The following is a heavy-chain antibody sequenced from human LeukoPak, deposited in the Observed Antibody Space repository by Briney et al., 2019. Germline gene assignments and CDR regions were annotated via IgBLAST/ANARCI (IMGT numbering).Heavy chain of an antibody. V-gene: IGHV3-23*01. CDR2: ISGSGSST. D-gene: IGHD3-10*01. CDR3: AQDKNYYGSGIFFDC. CDR1: GFTFSSYA. J-gene: IGHJ4*01. Sequence: GESLRLSCAASGFTFSSYAMSWVRQAPGKGLEWVSAISGSGSSTYHADSVKGRFTISRDNSKNSRYLQMSSLRAEDTAVYCCAQDKNYYGSGIFFDCCGQGTLVTVS.